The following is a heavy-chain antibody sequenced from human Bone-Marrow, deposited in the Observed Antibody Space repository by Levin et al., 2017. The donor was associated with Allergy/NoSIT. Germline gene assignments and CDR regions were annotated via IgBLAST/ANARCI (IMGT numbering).Heavy chain of an antibody. J-gene: IGHJ4*02. Sequence: GESLKISCAASGFTFSSYSMNWVRQAPGKGLEWVSSISSSSSYIYYADSVKGRFTISRDNAKNSLYLQMNSLRAEDTAVYYCARDPSSGWYYGGDYWGQGTLVTVSS. CDR2: ISSSSSYI. CDR1: GFTFSSYS. V-gene: IGHV3-21*01. CDR3: ARDPSSGWYYGGDY. D-gene: IGHD6-19*01.